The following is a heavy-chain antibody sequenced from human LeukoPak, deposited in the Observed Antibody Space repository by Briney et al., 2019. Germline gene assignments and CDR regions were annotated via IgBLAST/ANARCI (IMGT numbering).Heavy chain of an antibody. D-gene: IGHD3-22*01. CDR1: GGSITSSSVY. Sequence: SETLSLTCSVSGGSITSSSVYWGWIRQSPGKGLEWIGSILYSGRTYYNPSLKSRVTMSVDTSKNQFSVKLSSVTAADTAAYYCARHYYDSSGYRRDYYFDYWGQGTLVTVSS. J-gene: IGHJ4*02. V-gene: IGHV4-39*01. CDR2: ILYSGRT. CDR3: ARHYYDSSGYRRDYYFDY.